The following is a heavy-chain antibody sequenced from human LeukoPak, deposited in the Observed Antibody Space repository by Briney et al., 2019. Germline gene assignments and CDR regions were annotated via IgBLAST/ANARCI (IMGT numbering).Heavy chain of an antibody. CDR3: AKGGYLGSGSYYHFDY. CDR1: GFTFSSYA. Sequence: GGSLRLSCSASGFTFSSYAMHWVRQAPGKGLEYVSAISSNGGSTYYADSVKGRFTISRDNSKNTLYLQMNSLRAEDTAVYYCAKGGYLGSGSYYHFDYWGQGTLVTVSS. CDR2: ISSNGGST. V-gene: IGHV3-64*04. D-gene: IGHD3-10*01. J-gene: IGHJ4*02.